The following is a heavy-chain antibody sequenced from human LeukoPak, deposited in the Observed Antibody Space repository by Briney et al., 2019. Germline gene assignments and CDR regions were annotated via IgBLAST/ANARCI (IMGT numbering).Heavy chain of an antibody. CDR2: MNPNSGNT. Sequence: ASVKVSFKASGYTFTIYDINWVRQATGQGLEWMGWMNPNSGNTGYTQKFQGRVTITRNTSISTAYMELSSLRSEDTAVYYCARGQVGSSGWYYYYYYGMDVWGQGTTVTVSS. J-gene: IGHJ6*02. D-gene: IGHD6-19*01. CDR3: ARGQVGSSGWYYYYYYGMDV. CDR1: GYTFTIYD. V-gene: IGHV1-8*01.